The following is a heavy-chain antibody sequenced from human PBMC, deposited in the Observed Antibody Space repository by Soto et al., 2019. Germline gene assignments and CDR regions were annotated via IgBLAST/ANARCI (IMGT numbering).Heavy chain of an antibody. CDR3: AREYPYYYDSSGYYYTPHFDY. D-gene: IGHD3-22*01. V-gene: IGHV3-33*01. Sequence: PGGSLRLSCAASGFTFGSYGMHWVRQAPGKGLEWVAVIWYDGSNKYYADSVKGRFTISRDNSKNTLYLQMNSLRAEDTAVYYCAREYPYYYDSSGYYYTPHFDYWGQGTLVTVSS. J-gene: IGHJ4*02. CDR2: IWYDGSNK. CDR1: GFTFGSYG.